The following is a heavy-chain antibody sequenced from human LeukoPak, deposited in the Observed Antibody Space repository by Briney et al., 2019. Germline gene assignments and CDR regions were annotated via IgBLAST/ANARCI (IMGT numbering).Heavy chain of an antibody. V-gene: IGHV1-2*02. CDR3: AREMGEYYDIVTGYFPFDY. CDR2: INPNSGGT. D-gene: IGHD3-9*01. J-gene: IGHJ4*02. CDR1: GYTFTGYY. Sequence: ASVKVSCKASGYTFTGYYMHWVRQAPGQGLEWMGWINPNSGGTNYAQKLQGRVTMTRYTSISTAYMELRRLRSDDTAVYYCAREMGEYYDIVTGYFPFDYWSQGTLVTVSS.